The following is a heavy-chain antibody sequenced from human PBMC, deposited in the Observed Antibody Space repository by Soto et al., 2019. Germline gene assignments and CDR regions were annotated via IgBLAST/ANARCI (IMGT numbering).Heavy chain of an antibody. J-gene: IGHJ5*02. CDR2: IYYSGST. D-gene: IGHD5-18*01. Sequence: ETLSLTCAVSGGSISSYYWSWIRQPPGKGLEWIGYIYYSGSTNYNPSLKSRVTISVDTSKNQFSLKLSSVTAADTAVYYCASQKLGYNTFDPWGQGTLVTVSS. V-gene: IGHV4-59*08. CDR1: GGSISSYY. CDR3: ASQKLGYNTFDP.